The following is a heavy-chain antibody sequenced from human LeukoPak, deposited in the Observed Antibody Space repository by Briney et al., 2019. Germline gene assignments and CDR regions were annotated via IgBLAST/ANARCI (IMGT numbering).Heavy chain of an antibody. J-gene: IGHJ4*02. CDR3: VSPYYDSSGYYN. D-gene: IGHD3-22*01. CDR2: INSDGSST. CDR1: GFTFSSYW. Sequence: PGGSLRLSCAASGFTFSSYWMHWVRQAPGKGLVWVSRINSDGSSTRYADSVKGRFTISRDNAKNTLYLQMNSLRAEDTAVYYCVSPYYDSSGYYNWGQGTLVTVSS. V-gene: IGHV3-74*01.